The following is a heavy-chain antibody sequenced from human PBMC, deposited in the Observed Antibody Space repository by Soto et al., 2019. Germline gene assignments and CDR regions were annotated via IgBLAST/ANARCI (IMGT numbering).Heavy chain of an antibody. J-gene: IGHJ5*02. Sequence: PSETLSLTCAVYGGSFSGYYWSWIRQPPGKGLEWIGEINHSGSTNYNPSLKGRVTISVDTSKNQFSLKLSSVTAADTAVYYCARAENIVVVPAANWFDPWGQGTLVTVSS. D-gene: IGHD2-2*01. V-gene: IGHV4-34*01. CDR2: INHSGST. CDR1: GGSFSGYY. CDR3: ARAENIVVVPAANWFDP.